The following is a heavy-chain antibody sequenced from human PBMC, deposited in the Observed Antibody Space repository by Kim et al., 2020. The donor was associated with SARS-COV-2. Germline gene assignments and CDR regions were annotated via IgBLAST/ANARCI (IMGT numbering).Heavy chain of an antibody. J-gene: IGHJ5*02. CDR1: GGSISSGGYS. CDR2: IYHSGST. D-gene: IGHD6-25*01. CDR3: ARRGLPLTAAAGWFDP. V-gene: IGHV4-30-2*01. Sequence: SETLSLTCAVSGGSISSGGYSWSWIRQPPGKGLEWIGYIYHSGSTYYNPSLKSRVTISVDRSKNQFSLKLSSVTAADTAVYYCARRGLPLTAAAGWFDPWSQGTLVTVSS.